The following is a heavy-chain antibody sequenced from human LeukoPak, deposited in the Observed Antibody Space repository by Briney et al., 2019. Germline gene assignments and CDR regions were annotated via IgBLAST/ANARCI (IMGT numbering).Heavy chain of an antibody. CDR3: ARAMGPAAIRRTGDRYYFDY. CDR2: INLSGST. Sequence: SETLSLTCAVYGGSFGGYYWSWIRQPPGKGLEWIGEINLSGSTNYNPSLKSRVTISVDTSKNQFSLKLSSVTAADTAVYYCARAMGPAAIRRTGDRYYFDYWGQGTLVTVSS. CDR1: GGSFGGYY. V-gene: IGHV4-34*01. J-gene: IGHJ4*02. D-gene: IGHD2-2*02.